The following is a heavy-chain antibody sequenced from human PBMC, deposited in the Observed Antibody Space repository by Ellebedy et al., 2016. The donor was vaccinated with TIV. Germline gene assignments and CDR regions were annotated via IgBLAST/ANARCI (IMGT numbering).Heavy chain of an antibody. CDR3: AKGWLGAGAGTDFDY. J-gene: IGHJ4*02. V-gene: IGHV3-30-3*01. Sequence: GESLKISXAASGFTFSNYTMHWVRQAPGMGLDWVALISCDGSKKYFADSVRGRFTFSRDNSKNTLYLQMNSLRAEDTAVYYCAKGWLGAGAGTDFDYWGRGTLVTVSS. CDR2: ISCDGSKK. D-gene: IGHD6-13*01. CDR1: GFTFSNYT.